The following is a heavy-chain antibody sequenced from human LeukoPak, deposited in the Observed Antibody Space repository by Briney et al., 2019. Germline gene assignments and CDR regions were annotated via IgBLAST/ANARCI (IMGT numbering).Heavy chain of an antibody. CDR2: IYPGDSDT. Sequence: PGESLKISCKGSGYSFTSYWIGWVRQMPGKGLEWMGIIYPGDSDTRYSPSFQGQVTISADKSISTAYLQWSSLKASDTAMYYCASRIDTMVRGVIITSDAFDTWGQGTMVTVSS. CDR3: ASRIDTMVRGVIITSDAFDT. J-gene: IGHJ3*02. V-gene: IGHV5-51*01. D-gene: IGHD3-10*01. CDR1: GYSFTSYW.